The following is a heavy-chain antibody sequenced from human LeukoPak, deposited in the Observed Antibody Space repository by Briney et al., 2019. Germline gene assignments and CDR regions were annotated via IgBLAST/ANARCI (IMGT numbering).Heavy chain of an antibody. CDR1: GFTFSSYA. J-gene: IGHJ4*02. CDR3: ARGPITAAVPAYPPSY. D-gene: IGHD6-13*01. V-gene: IGHV3-23*01. CDR2: ISGSGGST. Sequence: GGSLRLSCAASGFTFSSYAMSWVRQAPGKGREWVSVISGSGGSTYYADSVKGRFTISRDNSKNTLYLQMNSLRVEDTAVYYCARGPITAAVPAYPPSYWGQGTLVTVSS.